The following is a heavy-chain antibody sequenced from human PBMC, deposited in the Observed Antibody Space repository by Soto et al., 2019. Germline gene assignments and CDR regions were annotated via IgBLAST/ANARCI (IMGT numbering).Heavy chain of an antibody. CDR2: IYHSGST. CDR1: GGSISSSNW. V-gene: IGHV4-4*02. CDR3: AREGYGSGKPTRGWFDP. J-gene: IGHJ5*02. D-gene: IGHD3-10*01. Sequence: PSETLSLTCAVSGGSISSSNWWSWVRQPPGKGLEWIGEIYHSGSTNYNPSLKSRVTISVDKSKNQFSLKLSSVTAADTAVYYCAREGYGSGKPTRGWFDPWGQGTLVTVSS.